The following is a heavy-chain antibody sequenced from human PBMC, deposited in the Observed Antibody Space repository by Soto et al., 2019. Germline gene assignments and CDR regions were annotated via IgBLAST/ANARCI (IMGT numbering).Heavy chain of an antibody. CDR1: EGTFDNCA. CDR2: IIPIFGTA. V-gene: IGHV1-69*13. Sequence: GAAGKVCCEASEGTFDNCAIAWVRQAPGQGLEWMGGIIPIFGTANYAQKFQGRVTITADESTSTAYMELSSLRSEDTAVYYCARVTSSSSAWASYYSSYGMDVPCQATSVTLSS. J-gene: IGHJ6*02. CDR3: ARVTSSSSAWASYYSSYGMDV. D-gene: IGHD6-6*01.